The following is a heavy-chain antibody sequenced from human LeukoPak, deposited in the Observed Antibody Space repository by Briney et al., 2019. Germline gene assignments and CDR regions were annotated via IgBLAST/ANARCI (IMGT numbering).Heavy chain of an antibody. D-gene: IGHD3-22*01. CDR2: ISAYNGNT. J-gene: IGHJ4*02. V-gene: IGHV1-18*01. CDR1: GYTFTTYG. Sequence: ASVKVSCKASGYTFTTYGISWVRQAPGQGLEWMGWISAYNGNTNYAQKLQGRVTMTTDTSTSTAYMELRSLRSDDTAVYYCVRDYYDSSGYYPPSDYWGQGTLVTVSS. CDR3: VRDYYDSSGYYPPSDY.